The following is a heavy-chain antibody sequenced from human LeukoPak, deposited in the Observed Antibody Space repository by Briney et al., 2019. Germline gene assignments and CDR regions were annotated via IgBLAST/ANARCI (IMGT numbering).Heavy chain of an antibody. CDR3: ARERVRSWDY. D-gene: IGHD3-3*01. CDR1: GFTFRTYW. J-gene: IGHJ4*02. V-gene: IGHV3-74*01. CDR2: ISSDGSST. Sequence: GGSLRLSCAASGFTFRTYWMHWVRQAPGKGLVWVSRISSDGSSTAYADSVKGRFTISRDNAKNALYLHMNSLRAEDTAVYYCARERVRSWDYWGQGTLVTVSS.